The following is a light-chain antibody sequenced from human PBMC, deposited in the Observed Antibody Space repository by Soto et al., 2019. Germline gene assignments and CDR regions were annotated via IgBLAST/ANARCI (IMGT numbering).Light chain of an antibody. CDR3: QHYNSYSEA. J-gene: IGKJ1*01. CDR2: KAS. CDR1: QTISSW. V-gene: IGKV1-5*03. Sequence: DIPMSQSPSTLSGYVGDRVTITCRASQTISSWLAWYQQKPGKAPKLLIYKASTLKSGVPSRFSGSGSGTEFTLTISSLQPDDFATYYCQHYNSYSEAFGQAANVDI.